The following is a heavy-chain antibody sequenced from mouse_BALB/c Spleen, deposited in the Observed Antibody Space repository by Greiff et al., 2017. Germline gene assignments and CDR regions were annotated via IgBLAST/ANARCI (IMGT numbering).Heavy chain of an antibody. CDR1: GFAFSSYD. CDR2: ISSGGGST. CDR3: ASANSYFAY. J-gene: IGHJ3*01. D-gene: IGHD4-1*01. V-gene: IGHV5-12-1*01. Sequence: DVMLVESGGGLVKPGGSLKLSCAASGFAFSSYDMSWVRQTPEKRLEWVAYISSGGGSTYYPDTVKGRFTISRDNAKNTLYLQMSSLKSEDTAMYYCASANSYFAYWGQGTLVTVSA.